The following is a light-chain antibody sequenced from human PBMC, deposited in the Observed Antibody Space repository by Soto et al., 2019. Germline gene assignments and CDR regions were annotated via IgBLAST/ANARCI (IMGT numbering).Light chain of an antibody. V-gene: IGKV3D-20*02. CDR1: QSVSSYY. CDR2: AAS. J-gene: IGKJ5*01. CDR3: QQRSNWPRT. Sequence: EIVLAQSPGTLSLSPGERATLSCRASQSVSSYYLAWYQQKPGQAPRLLIYAASSRATGIPDRFSGGGSGTDFTLTISSLEPEDFAVYYCQQRSNWPRTFGQGTRLEIK.